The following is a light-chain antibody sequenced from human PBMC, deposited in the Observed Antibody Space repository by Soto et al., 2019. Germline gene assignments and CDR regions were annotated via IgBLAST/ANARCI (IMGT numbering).Light chain of an antibody. V-gene: IGKV1-39*01. CDR3: QQSYSTPRT. Sequence: IQMTQSPSSVSASVGDRVTITCRASQTITRWLTWYQQKPGKAPRLLIYAASTLQSGVPSRFSGSGSGTDFTLSIGSLQPEDFATYYCQQSYSTPRTFGQGTNVDIK. CDR2: AAS. J-gene: IGKJ1*01. CDR1: QTITRW.